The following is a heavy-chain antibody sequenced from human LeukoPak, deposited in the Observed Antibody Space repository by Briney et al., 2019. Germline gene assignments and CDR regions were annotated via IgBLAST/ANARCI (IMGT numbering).Heavy chain of an antibody. V-gene: IGHV4-39*01. D-gene: IGHD2-8*01. J-gene: IGHJ4*02. CDR1: GGSISSSSYY. CDR2: MYYSGST. Sequence: KPSETLSLTCTVSGGSISSSSYYWGWIRQPPGKGLEWIGSMYYSGSTYYNPSLRSRVTLSVDTSKTQFSLKLSSVTAAGTAVYYCARQVYSSNFDYWGQGTLVTVSS. CDR3: ARQVYSSNFDY.